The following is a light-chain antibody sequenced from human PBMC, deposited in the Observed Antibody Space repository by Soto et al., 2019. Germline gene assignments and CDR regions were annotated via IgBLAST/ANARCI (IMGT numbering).Light chain of an antibody. V-gene: IGLV2-14*03. CDR1: SGDVGAFNY. J-gene: IGLJ1*01. CDR2: DVS. Sequence: QSALTQPASVSGSPGQSITISCTGTSGDVGAFNYVSWFQQHPGRAPKLLIYDVSSRPSGVSDRFSGSKSGNTASLSISGLQAEDEADYHCTSYTTGSTRYVFGTGTKLTVL. CDR3: TSYTTGSTRYV.